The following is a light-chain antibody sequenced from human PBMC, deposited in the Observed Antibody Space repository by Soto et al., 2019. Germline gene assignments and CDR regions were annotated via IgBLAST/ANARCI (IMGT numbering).Light chain of an antibody. CDR3: CAYTTRRTRV. CDR2: DVS. CDR1: SSDVGGYNY. Sequence: QSALTQPASVSGSPGQSITISCTGTSSDVGGYNYVSWYQHHPGKAPKLMIFDVSPRPSGVSNRFSGSKSGNTASLTISGLQSDDEADYYCCAYTTRRTRVFGGGTKLTVL. J-gene: IGLJ3*02. V-gene: IGLV2-14*03.